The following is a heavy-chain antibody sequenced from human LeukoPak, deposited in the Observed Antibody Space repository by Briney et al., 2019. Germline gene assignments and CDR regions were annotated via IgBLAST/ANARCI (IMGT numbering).Heavy chain of an antibody. Sequence: GASVKVSCKASGCTFTSYGISWVRQAPGQGLEWVGWISAYNGNTNYAQKLQGRVTMTTDTSTSTAYMELRSLRSDDTAVYYCARSYYDILTGYYPFDYWGQGTLVTVSS. CDR2: ISAYNGNT. V-gene: IGHV1-18*01. CDR1: GCTFTSYG. CDR3: ARSYYDILTGYYPFDY. D-gene: IGHD3-9*01. J-gene: IGHJ4*02.